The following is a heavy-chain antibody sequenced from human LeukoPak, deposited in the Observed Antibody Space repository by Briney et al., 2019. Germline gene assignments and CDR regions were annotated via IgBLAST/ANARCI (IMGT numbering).Heavy chain of an antibody. J-gene: IGHJ5*02. V-gene: IGHV4-59*01. CDR2: IYYSGST. D-gene: IGHD4-17*01. CDR1: GGSINNYY. Sequence: SETLSLTCTVSGGSINNYYWSWIRQPAGKGLEWIGYIYYSGSTNYNPSLKSRVTISVDTSKNQFSLKLSSVTAADTAVYYCARDGRRGRIWTSYGDVWFDPWGQGTLVTVSS. CDR3: ARDGRRGRIWTSYGDVWFDP.